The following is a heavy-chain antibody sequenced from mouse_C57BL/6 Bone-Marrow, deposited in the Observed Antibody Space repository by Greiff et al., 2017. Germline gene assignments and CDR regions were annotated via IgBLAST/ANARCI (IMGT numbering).Heavy chain of an antibody. V-gene: IGHV5-16*01. D-gene: IGHD2-3*01. CDR3: ARDDGPFDY. CDR2: INYDGSST. J-gene: IGHJ2*01. Sequence: LQQSEGGLVQPGSSMKLSCTASGFTFSDYYMAWVRQVPEKGLEWVANINYDGSSTYYLDSLKSRFIISRDNAKNILYLQMSSLKSEDTATYYCARDDGPFDYWGQGTTLTVSS. CDR1: GFTFSDYY.